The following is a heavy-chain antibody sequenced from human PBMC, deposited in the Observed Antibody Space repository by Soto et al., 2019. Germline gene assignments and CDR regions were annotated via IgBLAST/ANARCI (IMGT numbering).Heavy chain of an antibody. J-gene: IGHJ4*02. CDR2: INPNGGST. CDR1: GSTLIHYN. D-gene: IGHD2-21*01. Sequence: QVQLVQSGAEVKKPGASVKISCKASGSTLIHYNIHWVRQAPGKGLEWMAIINPNGGSTNYAQKFQGRVTVTSDTSTTTVSMELNSLESDDTAVYFCARSLLQGDFWGQGTLVTVSS. V-gene: IGHV1-46*01. CDR3: ARSLLQGDF.